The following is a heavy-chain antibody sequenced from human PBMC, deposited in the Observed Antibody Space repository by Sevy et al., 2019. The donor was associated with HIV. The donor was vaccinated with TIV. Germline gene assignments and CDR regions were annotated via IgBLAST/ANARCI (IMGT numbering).Heavy chain of an antibody. CDR3: ARGESYSSGWPPFDS. J-gene: IGHJ4*02. V-gene: IGHV1-8*02. CDR2: LNANSSNT. Sequence: ASVKVSCKASGYIFTYYDINWVRQASGQGLEWMGWLNANSSNTGYAQKFQDRVTITMDTATSTAYMELRSLRSDDTAVYYCARGESYSSGWPPFDSWGQGTLVTVSS. CDR1: GYIFTYYD. D-gene: IGHD6-19*01.